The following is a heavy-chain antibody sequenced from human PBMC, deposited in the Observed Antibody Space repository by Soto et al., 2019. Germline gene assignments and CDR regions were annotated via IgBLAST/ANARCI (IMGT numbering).Heavy chain of an antibody. V-gene: IGHV3-74*01. CDR3: ATLNSFGSDY. Sequence: LRLSCVASGFSFSRFWMHWARRVPGKGLVWVSRITGDGAIATYADSVRGRFTISRDNAKSTVYLQMDSLRAEDTAVYYCATLNSFGSDYWGQGTPVTVSS. CDR2: ITGDGAIA. D-gene: IGHD5-18*01. CDR1: GFSFSRFW. J-gene: IGHJ4*02.